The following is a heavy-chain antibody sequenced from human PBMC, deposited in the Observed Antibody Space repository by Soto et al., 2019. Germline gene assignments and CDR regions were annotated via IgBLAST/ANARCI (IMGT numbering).Heavy chain of an antibody. CDR2: TYYRSKWYN. CDR1: GDSVSSNSAA. D-gene: IGHD6-6*01. J-gene: IGHJ5*02. V-gene: IGHV6-1*01. Sequence: PSQTLSLTCAISGDSVSSNSAAWNWIRQSPSRGLEWLGRTYYRSKWYNDHAVSVKSRITINPDTSKNQFSLQLNSVTPEDTAVYYCARVNDSSSSSWFDPWGQGTLVTVSS. CDR3: ARVNDSSSSSWFDP.